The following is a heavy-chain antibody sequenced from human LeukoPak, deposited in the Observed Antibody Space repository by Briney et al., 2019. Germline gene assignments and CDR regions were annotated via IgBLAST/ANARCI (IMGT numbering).Heavy chain of an antibody. Sequence: SETLSLTCTVSGGSISSYYWSWIRQPPGKGLEWIGYIYYSESTNYHPSLKSRVTISVATSENQFTLKLSSVTAADTAVYCCARSNDHYDFWSGSPTEFDYWGQGTLVTVSS. CDR1: GGSISSYY. CDR3: ARSNDHYDFWSGSPTEFDY. V-gene: IGHV4-59*08. D-gene: IGHD3-3*01. J-gene: IGHJ4*02. CDR2: IYYSEST.